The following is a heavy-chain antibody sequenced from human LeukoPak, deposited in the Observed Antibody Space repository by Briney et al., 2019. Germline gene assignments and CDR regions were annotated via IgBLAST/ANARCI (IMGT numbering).Heavy chain of an antibody. D-gene: IGHD6-19*01. CDR1: GYTFTNYY. Sequence: ASVKVSCKASGYTFTNYYIHWVRQAPGQGLEWTGWINPNSGGTNYAQKFQGRVTMTRDTSISTAYMELSRLRSDDTAVYYCATDQTPSTIAVPGTVFDYWGQGTLVPVSS. V-gene: IGHV1-2*02. J-gene: IGHJ4*02. CDR3: ATDQTPSTIAVPGTVFDY. CDR2: INPNSGGT.